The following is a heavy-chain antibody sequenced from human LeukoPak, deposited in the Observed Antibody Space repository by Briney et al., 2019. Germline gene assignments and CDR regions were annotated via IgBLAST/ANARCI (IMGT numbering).Heavy chain of an antibody. D-gene: IGHD3-22*01. V-gene: IGHV3-49*03. CDR3: TRAGYYYDSSGYYNY. Sequence: GRSLRPSCTASGFTFGDYAMSWFRQAPGKGLEWVGFIRSKAYGGTTEYAASVKGRFTISRDDSKSIAYLQMNGLKTEDTAVYYCTRAGYYYDSSGYYNYWGQGTLVTVSS. CDR2: IRSKAYGGTT. CDR1: GFTFGDYA. J-gene: IGHJ4*02.